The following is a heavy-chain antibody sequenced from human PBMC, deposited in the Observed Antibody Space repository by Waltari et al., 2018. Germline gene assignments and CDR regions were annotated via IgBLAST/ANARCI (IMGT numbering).Heavy chain of an antibody. J-gene: IGHJ4*02. Sequence: QVQLVQSGAEVKKPGASVKVSCKASGYTFTSYGISWVRQAPGQGLEWMGWISAYNGNTNYAQKLQGRVTMTTDTSTSTAYMELRSLRSDDTAVYYCARATYYDYIWGSYRPPFDYWGQGTLVTVSS. CDR3: ARATYYDYIWGSYRPPFDY. CDR2: ISAYNGNT. D-gene: IGHD3-16*02. CDR1: GYTFTSYG. V-gene: IGHV1-18*01.